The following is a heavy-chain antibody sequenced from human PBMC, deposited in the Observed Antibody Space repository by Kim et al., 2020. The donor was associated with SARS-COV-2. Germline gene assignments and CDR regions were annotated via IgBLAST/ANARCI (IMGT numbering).Heavy chain of an antibody. V-gene: IGHV3-72*01. CDR1: GFTFSDHY. Sequence: GGSLRLSCAASGFTFSDHYMDWVRQAPGKGLEWVGRTRNKASSSTTAYAATGKCSFTIARDDSTNSLYLHMNSVKTADTAVYYCGRDRMYSSSGSVDLDYWGQGTLVTASS. D-gene: IGHD6-13*01. CDR3: GRDRMYSSSGSVDLDY. J-gene: IGHJ4*02. CDR2: TRNKASSSTT.